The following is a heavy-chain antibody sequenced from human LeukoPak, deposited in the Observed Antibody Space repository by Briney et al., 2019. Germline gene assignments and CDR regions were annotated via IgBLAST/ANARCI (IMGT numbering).Heavy chain of an antibody. CDR1: GGSISSSSYY. CDR2: IYYSGST. V-gene: IGHV4-39*07. J-gene: IGHJ4*02. Sequence: SETLSLTCTVSGGSISSSSYYWGWIRQPPGKGLEWIGSIYYSGSTYYNPSLKSRVTISVDTSKNQFSLQLSSVTAADTAVYYCARVLLWFGESVFDYWGQGTLVTVSS. CDR3: ARVLLWFGESVFDY. D-gene: IGHD3-10*01.